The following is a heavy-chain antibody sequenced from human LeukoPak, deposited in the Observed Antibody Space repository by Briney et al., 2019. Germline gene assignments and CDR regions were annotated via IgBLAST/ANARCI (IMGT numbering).Heavy chain of an antibody. D-gene: IGHD3-3*01. J-gene: IGHJ3*02. CDR3: ARDLSEYYDFWSGYYDAFDI. V-gene: IGHV4-4*07. CDR2: IYTSGST. CDR1: GGSISSYY. Sequence: SETLSLTCTVSGGSISSYYWSWIRQPAGKGLEWIGRIYTSGSTNYNPPLKSRVTMSVDTSKNQFSLKLSSVTAADTAVYYCARDLSEYYDFWSGYYDAFDIWGQGTMVTVSS.